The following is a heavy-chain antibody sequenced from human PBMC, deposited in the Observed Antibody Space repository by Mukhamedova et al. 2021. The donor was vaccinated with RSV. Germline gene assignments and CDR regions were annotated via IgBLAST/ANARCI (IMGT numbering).Heavy chain of an antibody. CDR1: GYY. Sequence: GYYWSWIRQPPGKGLEWIGEMNHSGSTNYNPSLKSRVTISVDTSKNQFSLKLSSVTAADTAVYYCAREHRGRFPFDCWCQGTLV. CDR3: AREHRGRFPFDC. V-gene: IGHV4-34*01. J-gene: IGHJ4*02. CDR2: MNHSGST.